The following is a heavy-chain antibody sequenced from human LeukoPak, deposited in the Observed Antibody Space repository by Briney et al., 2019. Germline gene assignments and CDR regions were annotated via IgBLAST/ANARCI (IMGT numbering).Heavy chain of an antibody. J-gene: IGHJ4*02. Sequence: SVKVSCKASGGTFSSYAISWVRQAPGQGLEWMGRIIPILGIANYAQKFQGRVTITADKSTSTAYMELSSLRSEDTAVYYCARVGRYSNYYFDYWGQGTLVTVSS. V-gene: IGHV1-69*04. CDR2: IIPILGIA. D-gene: IGHD4-11*01. CDR1: GGTFSSYA. CDR3: ARVGRYSNYYFDY.